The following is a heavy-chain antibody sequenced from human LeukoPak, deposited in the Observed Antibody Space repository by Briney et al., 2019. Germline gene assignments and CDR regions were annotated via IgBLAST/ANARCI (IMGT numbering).Heavy chain of an antibody. Sequence: SETLSLTCTVSGGSISSYYWSWIRQPPGKGLEWIGYIYYSGSTKYNPSLKSRVTISIDTSKNQFSLKLSSVTAADTAVYYCARVHYYYDSSGYYFDAFDIWGQGTMVTVSS. CDR3: ARVHYYYDSSGYYFDAFDI. CDR1: GGSISSYY. CDR2: IYYSGST. J-gene: IGHJ3*02. V-gene: IGHV4-59*12. D-gene: IGHD3-22*01.